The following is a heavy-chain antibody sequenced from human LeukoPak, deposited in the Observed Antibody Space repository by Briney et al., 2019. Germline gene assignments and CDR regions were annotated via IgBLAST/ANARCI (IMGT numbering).Heavy chain of an antibody. Sequence: KPSETLSLNCAVSGFSISSGDYWGWIRQPPGKGPGGIGAIYHTGTTYYNPSLKSRVTIPVDTSSNQFSLRLSSVTAADTAVYYCARLGCGSTSCYKIWFDPWGQGTLVTVSS. D-gene: IGHD2-2*02. V-gene: IGHV4-38-2*01. J-gene: IGHJ5*02. CDR3: ARLGCGSTSCYKIWFDP. CDR1: GFSISSGDY. CDR2: IYHTGTT.